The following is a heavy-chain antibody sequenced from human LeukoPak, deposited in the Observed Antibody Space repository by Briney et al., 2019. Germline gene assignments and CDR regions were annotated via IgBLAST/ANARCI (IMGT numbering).Heavy chain of an antibody. Sequence: GGSLRLSCAASGLNFNDNDMDWVRQAPGKGLEWVAVIWDDGSNKYYAESVKGRFTISRDISKNMLYLQMNRLRAEDTAVYYCARDWTKGLDDAFDIWGQGTMVTVSS. D-gene: IGHD3/OR15-3a*01. CDR1: GLNFNDND. CDR2: IWDDGSNK. CDR3: ARDWTKGLDDAFDI. V-gene: IGHV3-33*01. J-gene: IGHJ3*02.